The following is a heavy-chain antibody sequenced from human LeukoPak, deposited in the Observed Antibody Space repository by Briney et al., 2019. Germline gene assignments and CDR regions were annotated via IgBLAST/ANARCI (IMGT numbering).Heavy chain of an antibody. CDR2: INPNSGVT. CDR1: RYTFTGYY. CDR3: ASGLQYSSLDY. V-gene: IGHV1-2*02. J-gene: IGHJ4*02. Sequence: ASVKVSCKASRYTFTGYYMHWVRQAPGQGLEWMGWINPNSGVTDYAQNFQGRVTMTRDTSISTAYVELSRLRSDDTAVYYCASGLQYSSLDYWGQGTLVTVSS. D-gene: IGHD5-18*01.